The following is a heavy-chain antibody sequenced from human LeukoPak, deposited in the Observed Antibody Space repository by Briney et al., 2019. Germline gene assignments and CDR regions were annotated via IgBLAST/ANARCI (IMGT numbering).Heavy chain of an antibody. D-gene: IGHD5-12*01. CDR3: TGSGYDYGWFAP. Sequence: GGSLRLSCAASGFTFSNAWMSWVRQAPGKGLEWVGRIKSKTDGGTADYAATVKGRFTISRDDSKNTLYLQMNSLKTEDTAVYYCTGSGYDYGWFAPWGQGTLVTVSS. CDR2: IKSKTDGGTA. J-gene: IGHJ5*02. V-gene: IGHV3-15*01. CDR1: GFTFSNAW.